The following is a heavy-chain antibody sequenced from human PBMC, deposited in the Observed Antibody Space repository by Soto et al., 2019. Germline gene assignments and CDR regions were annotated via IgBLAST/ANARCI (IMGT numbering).Heavy chain of an antibody. CDR1: GFTFSRYA. CDR2: ISGRGGNT. V-gene: IGHV3-23*01. J-gene: IGHJ4*02. D-gene: IGHD6-6*01. Sequence: PGGSLRLSCAASGFTFSRYAMSWVRQAPGEGLEWVSGISGRGGNTFYADSVKGRFTISRDNSKNTLYLEMNSLRADDTAVYYCAKEELKAAPYYFDYWGQGALVTVSS. CDR3: AKEELKAAPYYFDY.